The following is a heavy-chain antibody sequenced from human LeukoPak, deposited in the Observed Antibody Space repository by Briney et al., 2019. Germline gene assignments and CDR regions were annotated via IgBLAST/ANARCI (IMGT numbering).Heavy chain of an antibody. CDR1: GFTFSNYG. CDR3: ATDLPPDYYDSSGYYLTY. V-gene: IGHV3-23*01. Sequence: GGSLRLSCAASGFTFSNYGMSWVRQAPGKGLEWVSAISGTGRSTYYAVYVKGRFTISRDSYRNTLYLQMNSLRAEDTAVHYCATDLPPDYYDSSGYYLTYWGQGTLVTVSS. J-gene: IGHJ4*02. D-gene: IGHD3-22*01. CDR2: ISGTGRST.